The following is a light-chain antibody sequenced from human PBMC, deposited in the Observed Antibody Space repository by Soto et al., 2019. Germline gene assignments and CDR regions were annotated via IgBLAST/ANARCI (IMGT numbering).Light chain of an antibody. J-gene: IGKJ1*01. CDR3: QQYSTLWT. CDR1: QSVSRW. CDR2: DVS. Sequence: DIQMTQSPSTLSASVGNRVTITCRASQSVSRWLAWYQRKPGKAPKLLIYDVSRLESGVPSRFRGSGSGTEFTLTISSLQPGDSATYYCQQYSTLWTFGQGTKVDIK. V-gene: IGKV1-5*01.